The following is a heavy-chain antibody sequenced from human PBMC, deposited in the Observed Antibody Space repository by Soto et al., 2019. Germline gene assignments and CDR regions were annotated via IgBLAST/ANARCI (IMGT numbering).Heavy chain of an antibody. CDR2: IYWDDDK. J-gene: IGHJ3*02. Sequence: QITLKESGPTLVKPTQTLTLTCTFSGFSLSTSGVAVGWIRQPPGKALEWLALIYWDDDKRYSPSMKGRLTTTRNPPKHQVVLIMPNMDPEDTPTNYCQHRLTATAFDIGGQGTMVPVSP. CDR3: QHRLTATAFDI. V-gene: IGHV2-5*02. CDR1: GFSLSTSGVA.